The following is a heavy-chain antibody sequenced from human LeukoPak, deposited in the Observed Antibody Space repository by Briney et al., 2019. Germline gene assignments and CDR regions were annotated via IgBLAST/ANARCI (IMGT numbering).Heavy chain of an antibody. D-gene: IGHD2-15*01. Sequence: GGSLSLSCAASGLTFSDYAMSWFRQAPGKGLEWVSGITSGCTPHYADSVKGRFTISRDNSKNTFHLQLNSLRAEDTAVYYCAKDYSESRVADVFFEYWGQGTLVTVSS. J-gene: IGHJ4*02. CDR3: AKDYSESRVADVFFEY. CDR1: GLTFSDYA. V-gene: IGHV3-23*01. CDR2: ITSGCTP.